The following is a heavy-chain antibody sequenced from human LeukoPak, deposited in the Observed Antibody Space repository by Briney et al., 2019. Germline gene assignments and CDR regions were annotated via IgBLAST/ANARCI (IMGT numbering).Heavy chain of an antibody. CDR2: ISSSSSYI. CDR1: GFTFSSYS. J-gene: IGHJ4*02. V-gene: IGHV3-21*01. Sequence: PGGSLRLSCAASGFTFSSYSMNWVRQAPGKGLEWVSSISSSSSYIYYADSVKGRFTISRDNAKNSLYLQMNSLRAKDTAVYYCARDDDIAVAGIDFDYWGQGTLVTVSS. D-gene: IGHD6-19*01. CDR3: ARDDDIAVAGIDFDY.